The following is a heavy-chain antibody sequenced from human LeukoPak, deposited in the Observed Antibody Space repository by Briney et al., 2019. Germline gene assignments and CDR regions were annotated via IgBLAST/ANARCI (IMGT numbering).Heavy chain of an antibody. CDR1: GFTFSDYY. D-gene: IGHD2-2*01. CDR3: AKDHCSSTSCPLDY. J-gene: IGHJ4*02. V-gene: IGHV3-11*01. CDR2: ICNTASIM. Sequence: PGGSLRLSCAASGFTFSDYYMSWIRQAPGKGLEWISYICNTASIMYYPDSVKGRFTISRDNSKNTLYLQMNSLRAEDTAVYYCAKDHCSSTSCPLDYWGQGTLVTVSS.